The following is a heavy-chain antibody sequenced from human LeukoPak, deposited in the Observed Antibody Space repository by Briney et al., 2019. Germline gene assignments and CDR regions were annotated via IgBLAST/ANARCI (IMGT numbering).Heavy chain of an antibody. J-gene: IGHJ5*02. V-gene: IGHV1-18*01. CDR3: ARQQLVRPNWFDP. CDR1: GYTFTSYG. Sequence: ASVKVSCKASGYTFTSYGISWVRQAPGQGLEWMGWISAYNGNTNYAQKLQGRVTMTTDTSTSTAYKELRSLRSDDTAVYYCARQQLVRPNWFDPWGQGTLVTVSS. CDR2: ISAYNGNT. D-gene: IGHD6-13*01.